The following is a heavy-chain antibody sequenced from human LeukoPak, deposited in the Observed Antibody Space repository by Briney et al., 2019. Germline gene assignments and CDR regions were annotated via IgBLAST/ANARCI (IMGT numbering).Heavy chain of an antibody. Sequence: SQTLSLTCTVSTGSIRGDGYYWSWIRQHPGKGLEWLGHINSNGETHYNPSLKSRLTMSVDTSKSQFSLELSSATAADTAVYYCARADLAGYQEDFDFWGQGALVTVSS. CDR3: ARADLAGYQEDFDF. V-gene: IGHV4-31*03. D-gene: IGHD3-9*01. CDR2: INSNGET. CDR1: TGSIRGDGYY. J-gene: IGHJ4*02.